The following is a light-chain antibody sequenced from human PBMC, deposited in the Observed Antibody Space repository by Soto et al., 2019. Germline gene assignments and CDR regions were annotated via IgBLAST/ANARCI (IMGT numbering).Light chain of an antibody. J-gene: IGKJ4*01. V-gene: IGKV4-1*01. CDR2: WAS. CDR1: QGVFYNSDNKNY. Sequence: DIVMTQSPDSLAVSLGERATINCNSSQGVFYNSDNKNYLAWYQQKAGQPPKLLIYWASTRDSGVPDRFSGSGSGADFTLTISNLQAEDVAVYYCQQYYTTLSFGGGTKVEIK. CDR3: QQYYTTLS.